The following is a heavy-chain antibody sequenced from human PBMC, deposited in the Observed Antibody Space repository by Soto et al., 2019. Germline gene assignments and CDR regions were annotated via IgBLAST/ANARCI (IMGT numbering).Heavy chain of an antibody. J-gene: IGHJ4*02. CDR3: ARRDPFGSGSYSDY. D-gene: IGHD3-10*01. CDR1: GGSISSYY. V-gene: IGHV4-59*12. Sequence: PSETLSLTCTVSGGSISSYYWNWIRLPPGKGLQWVGHIYHTGIIQYSPSFKSRVTISVDTSKNQFSLKLSSVTAADTAVYYCARRDPFGSGSYSDYWGQGTLVTVSS. CDR2: IYHTGII.